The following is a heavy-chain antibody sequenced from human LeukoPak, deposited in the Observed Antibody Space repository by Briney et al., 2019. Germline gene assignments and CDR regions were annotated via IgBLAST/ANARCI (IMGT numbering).Heavy chain of an antibody. J-gene: IGHJ4*02. D-gene: IGHD2-2*01. CDR2: IWYDGSNK. CDR1: GFTFSSYG. CDR3: AKGLIVVVPAAPDY. Sequence: GGSLRLSCAASGFTFSSYGMHWVRQAPGKGLEWVAFIWYDGSNKYYADSVKGRFTISRDNSKNTLYLQMNSLRAEDTAVYYCAKGLIVVVPAAPDYWGQGTLVTVSS. V-gene: IGHV3-30*02.